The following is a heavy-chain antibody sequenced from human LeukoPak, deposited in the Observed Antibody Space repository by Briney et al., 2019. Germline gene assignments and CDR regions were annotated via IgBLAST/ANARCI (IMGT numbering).Heavy chain of an antibody. V-gene: IGHV5-51*01. D-gene: IGHD3-3*01. J-gene: IGHJ3*02. CDR1: GYSFTSYW. CDR3: ASPVKTYDFWSGSNAFDI. CDR2: IYPGDSDT. Sequence: GESLQISCKGSGYSFTSYWIGWVRQLPGKGLEWMGIIYPGDSDTRYSPSFQGQVTISADKSISTAYLQWSSLKASDTAMYYCASPVKTYDFWSGSNAFDIWGQGTMVTVSS.